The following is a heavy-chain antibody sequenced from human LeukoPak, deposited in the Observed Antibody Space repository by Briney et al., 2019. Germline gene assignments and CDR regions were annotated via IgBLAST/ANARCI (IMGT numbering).Heavy chain of an antibody. D-gene: IGHD4-17*01. J-gene: IGHJ4*02. CDR3: ARVRRSTALTFSDYGDYGAFEY. CDR1: GFTFSSYE. Sequence: PGGSLRLSCAASGFTFSSYEMNWVRQAPGEGREWVSYISSSGSTIYYADSVKGRFTISRDNAKNSLYLQMNSLRAEDTAVYYCARVRRSTALTFSDYGDYGAFEYWGQGTLVTVSS. V-gene: IGHV3-48*03. CDR2: ISSSGSTI.